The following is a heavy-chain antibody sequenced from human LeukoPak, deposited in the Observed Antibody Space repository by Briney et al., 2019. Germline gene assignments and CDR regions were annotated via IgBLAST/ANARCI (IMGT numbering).Heavy chain of an antibody. CDR1: GFTFDDYA. CDR2: ISWNSGSI. V-gene: IGHV3-9*01. J-gene: IGHJ4*02. Sequence: GRSLRLSCAASGFTFDDYAMHWVRQAPGKGLEGVSGISWNSGSIGYADSVKGRFTISRDNAKNSLYLQMNSLRAEDTAVYYCARVNYYDSSLIDYWGQGTLVTVSS. D-gene: IGHD3-22*01. CDR3: ARVNYYDSSLIDY.